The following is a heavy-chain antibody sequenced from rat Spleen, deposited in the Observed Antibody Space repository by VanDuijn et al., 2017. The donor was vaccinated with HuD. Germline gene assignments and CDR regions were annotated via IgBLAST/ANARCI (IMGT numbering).Heavy chain of an antibody. CDR2: IWTGGST. Sequence: QVQLKESGPGLVQPSQTLSLTCTVSGFSLTSYNVHWVRQPTGKGLEWMGIIWTGGSTDYNSALRSRLSISRDTSKSQVFLKMNSLQTEDTATYYCARGDGGYYGYAGVWFAYWGQGTLVTVSS. CDR1: GFSLTSYN. D-gene: IGHD1-7*01. V-gene: IGHV2-30*01. J-gene: IGHJ3*01. CDR3: ARGDGGYYGYAGVWFAY.